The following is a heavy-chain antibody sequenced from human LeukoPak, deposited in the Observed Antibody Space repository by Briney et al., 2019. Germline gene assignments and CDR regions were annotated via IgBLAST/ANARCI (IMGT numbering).Heavy chain of an antibody. J-gene: IGHJ6*02. V-gene: IGHV3-23*01. D-gene: IGHD3-22*01. CDR2: ISGSGGST. CDR1: GGTFSSYA. CDR3: AKGAYDSSGYYYVNYYGMDV. Sequence: ASVKVSCKASGGTFSSYAMSWVRQAPGKGLEWVSAISGSGGSTYYADSVKGRFTISRDNSKNTLYLQMNSLRAEDTAVYYCAKGAYDSSGYYYVNYYGMDVWGQGTTVTVSS.